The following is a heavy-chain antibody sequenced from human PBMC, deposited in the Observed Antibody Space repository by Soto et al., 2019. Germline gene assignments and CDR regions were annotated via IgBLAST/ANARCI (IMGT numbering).Heavy chain of an antibody. CDR1: GFTFSDYY. D-gene: IGHD3-9*01. CDR3: ARDWKTYYDILTGYDAFDI. Sequence: QVQLVESGGGLVKPGGSLRLSCAASGFTFSDYYMSWIRQAPGKGLEWVSYISSSGSTIYYADSVKGRFTISRDNAKNSLYLQMNSLRTEDTAVYYCARDWKTYYDILTGYDAFDIWGQGTMVTVSS. J-gene: IGHJ3*02. CDR2: ISSSGSTI. V-gene: IGHV3-11*01.